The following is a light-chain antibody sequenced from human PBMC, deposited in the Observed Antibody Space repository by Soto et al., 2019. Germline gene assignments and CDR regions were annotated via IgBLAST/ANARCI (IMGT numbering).Light chain of an antibody. Sequence: QSVLTQPPSTSGAPGQRVTISCSGSSSNIGSNTVNWYQQLPGSAPKLLIYKNNQRPSGVPDRFSGSKSGTSASLAISGLQSEDWADYYCAAWDDSLNGDVFGTGTKLTVL. V-gene: IGLV1-44*01. CDR3: AAWDDSLNGDV. CDR1: SSNIGSNT. CDR2: KNN. J-gene: IGLJ1*01.